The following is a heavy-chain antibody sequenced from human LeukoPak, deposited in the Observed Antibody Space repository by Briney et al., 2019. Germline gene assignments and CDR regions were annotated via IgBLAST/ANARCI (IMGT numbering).Heavy chain of an antibody. V-gene: IGHV4-59*08. Sequence: PSETLSLTCTVSGGSISSYYWSWIRQPPGKGLEWIGYIYYSGSTNYNPSLKSRVTISVDTSKNQFSPKLSSVTAADTAVYYCARQGSYDYVWGSYPPGNYFDYWGQGTLVTVSS. J-gene: IGHJ4*02. D-gene: IGHD3-16*02. CDR2: IYYSGST. CDR1: GGSISSYY. CDR3: ARQGSYDYVWGSYPPGNYFDY.